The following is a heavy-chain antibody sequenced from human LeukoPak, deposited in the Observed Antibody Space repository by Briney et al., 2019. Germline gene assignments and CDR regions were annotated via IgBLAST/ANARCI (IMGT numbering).Heavy chain of an antibody. D-gene: IGHD3-22*01. Sequence: GGSLRLSCAASGFTFSSYWMSWVRQAPGKGLEWVANLKQDGSEKYYVDSVKGRFTISRDNAKNSLYLQMNSLRAEDTAVYYCARFPDYYDSSGQLDYWGQGTLVTVSS. CDR3: ARFPDYYDSSGQLDY. V-gene: IGHV3-7*01. CDR2: LKQDGSEK. CDR1: GFTFSSYW. J-gene: IGHJ4*02.